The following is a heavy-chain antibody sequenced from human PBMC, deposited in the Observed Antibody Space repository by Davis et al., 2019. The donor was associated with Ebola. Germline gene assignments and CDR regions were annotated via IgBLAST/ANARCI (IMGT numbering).Heavy chain of an antibody. J-gene: IGHJ4*02. CDR3: ARGDGYNYFDS. CDR1: GGSISSSNW. D-gene: IGHD5-24*01. CDR2: VYVAGNT. V-gene: IGHV3-53*01. Sequence: ETLSLTCAVSGGSISSSNWWSWVRQAPGKGLEWVSVVYVAGNTYYADSVEGRFTISRDHSKNTVSLQMNSLRAEDTAMYYCARGDGYNYFDSWGQGTLVTVSS.